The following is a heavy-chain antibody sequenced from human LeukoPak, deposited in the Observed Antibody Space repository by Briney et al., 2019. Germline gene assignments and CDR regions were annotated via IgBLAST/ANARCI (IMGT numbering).Heavy chain of an antibody. J-gene: IGHJ4*02. CDR3: ARERHTMVRGIDF. D-gene: IGHD3-10*01. CDR1: GDSISSGVYF. Sequence: PSQTLSLTCTVSGDSISSGVYFWSWIRQPPGTGLEWIGYIYHSGGTYYNPSLKSRVSISVDTSKNQFFLKLNSVTSADTAVYYCARERHTMVRGIDFWGQGTLVTVSS. CDR2: IYHSGGT. V-gene: IGHV4-30-4*08.